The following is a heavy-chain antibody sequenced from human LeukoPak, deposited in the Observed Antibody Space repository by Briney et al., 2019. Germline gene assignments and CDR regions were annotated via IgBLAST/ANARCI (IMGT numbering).Heavy chain of an antibody. J-gene: IGHJ4*02. CDR1: GGSISSYY. CDR3: ARQPGGEMANALDY. V-gene: IGHV4-59*08. CDR2: IYYSGST. D-gene: IGHD5-24*01. Sequence: SETLSLTCTVSGGSISSYYWNWIRQPPGKGLEWIGYIYYSGSTNYNPSLKSRVTISVDTSKNQFSLKLSSVTAADTAVYFCARQPGGEMANALDYWGQGTLVTVSS.